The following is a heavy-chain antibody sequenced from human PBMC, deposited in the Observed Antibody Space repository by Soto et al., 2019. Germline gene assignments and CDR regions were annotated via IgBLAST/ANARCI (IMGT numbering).Heavy chain of an antibody. CDR2: ISYDGSNK. CDR3: ARDSSTVYYYYYGMDV. CDR1: GFTFSSYA. J-gene: IGHJ6*02. D-gene: IGHD6-13*01. V-gene: IGHV3-30-3*01. Sequence: PGGSLRLSCAASGFTFSSYAMHWVRQAPGKGLEWVAVISYDGSNKYYADSVKGRFTISRDNSKNTLYLQMNSLRAEDTAVYYCARDSSTVYYYYYGMDVWGQGTTVTVSS.